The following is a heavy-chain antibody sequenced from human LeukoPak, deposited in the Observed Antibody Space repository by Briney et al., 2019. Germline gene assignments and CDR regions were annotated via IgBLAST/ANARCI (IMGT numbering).Heavy chain of an antibody. J-gene: IGHJ6*02. CDR1: GFTFSSYS. Sequence: GGSLRLSCAASGFTFSSYSMNWVRQAPGKGLEWVSFISSSSSYIYYADSVKGRFTISRDNAKNSLYLQMNSLRAEDTAVYYCARDPYYYDSSGYYYGMDVWGQGTTVTVSS. V-gene: IGHV3-21*01. CDR3: ARDPYYYDSSGYYYGMDV. CDR2: ISSSSSYI. D-gene: IGHD3-22*01.